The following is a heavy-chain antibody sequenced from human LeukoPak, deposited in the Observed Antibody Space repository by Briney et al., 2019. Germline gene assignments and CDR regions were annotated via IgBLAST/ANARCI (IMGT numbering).Heavy chain of an antibody. CDR3: ASVYSTGWYFDY. Sequence: ASVKVSCKASGYTFTGYYMHWVRQAPGQGLEWMGWINPNSGGTNYAQKFQGRVTMTRDTSISTAYMELSRLISDDTAMYYCASVYSTGWYFDYWGQGTLVTVSS. CDR2: INPNSGGT. V-gene: IGHV1-2*02. D-gene: IGHD6-19*01. CDR1: GYTFTGYY. J-gene: IGHJ4*02.